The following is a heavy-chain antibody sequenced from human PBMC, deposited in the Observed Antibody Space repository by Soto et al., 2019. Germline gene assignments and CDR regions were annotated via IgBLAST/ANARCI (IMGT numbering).Heavy chain of an antibody. CDR2: IYYSGST. D-gene: IGHD3-16*02. CDR1: GGSISSGGYY. V-gene: IGHV4-31*03. CDR3: ARASFGGVIVDAFDI. J-gene: IGHJ3*02. Sequence: PSETLSLTCTVSGGSISSGGYYWSWIRQHPGMGLYWIGYIYYSGSTYYNPSLKSRVTISVDTSKNQFSLKLSSVTAADTSVYYCARASFGGVIVDAFDIWGQGTMVTVSS.